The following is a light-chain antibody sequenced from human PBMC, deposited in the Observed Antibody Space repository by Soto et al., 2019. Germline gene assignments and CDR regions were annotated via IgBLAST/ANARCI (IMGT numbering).Light chain of an antibody. V-gene: IGKV1-33*01. CDR1: QDISNY. J-gene: IGKJ3*01. Sequence: DIQMTQSPSSLSASVGDRVTITCQASQDISNYLNWYQQKPGKAPKLLIYDASIRETGVPSRFSGSGSGTDFTFTISSLQPEDIATYYCQQGNSFPFTFGPGTKVDIK. CDR3: QQGNSFPFT. CDR2: DAS.